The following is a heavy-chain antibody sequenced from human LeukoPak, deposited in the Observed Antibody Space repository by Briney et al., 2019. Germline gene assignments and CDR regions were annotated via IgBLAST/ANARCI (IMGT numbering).Heavy chain of an antibody. V-gene: IGHV3-7*01. CDR2: INEDAGGI. D-gene: IGHD3-22*01. CDR3: AKDRHPARTDGYYFAF. CDR1: GFTFSRYW. J-gene: IGHJ4*02. Sequence: GGSLRLSCAAAGFTFSRYWMNWYRQAPGKGLEWVGNINEDAGGINYVDSVRGRFTISRDNAKNSLHLQMNGRRAEDTSVYYFAKDRHPARTDGYYFAFWGQGTPVTVSS.